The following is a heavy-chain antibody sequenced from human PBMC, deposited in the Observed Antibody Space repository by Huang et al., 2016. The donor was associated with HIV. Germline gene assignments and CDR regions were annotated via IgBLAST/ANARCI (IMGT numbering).Heavy chain of an antibody. CDR3: AQGVYDVNDYYFRMRFGF. Sequence: QITLKESGPTLVKPTQTLALTCTFSGFSLSTDGVGVGWIRQPPGKALEWLALIYWDDDKRYSPSLKNRLTITKDTSNNQVVLTMTNMDPVDTATYDCAQGVYDVNDYYFRMRFGFWGHGTLVTVSS. V-gene: IGHV2-5*02. D-gene: IGHD3-22*01. CDR2: IYWDDDK. CDR1: GFSLSTDGVG. J-gene: IGHJ4*01.